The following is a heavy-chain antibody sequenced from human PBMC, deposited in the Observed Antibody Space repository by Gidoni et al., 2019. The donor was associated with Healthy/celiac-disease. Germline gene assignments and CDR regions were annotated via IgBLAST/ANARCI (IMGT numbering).Heavy chain of an antibody. J-gene: IGHJ4*02. CDR1: GFASSSYS. V-gene: IGHV3-21*01. CDR3: ARDPEDIVVVPAAMSVDY. D-gene: IGHD2-2*01. Sequence: EVQLVESGGGLVKPGGSLRLSCADAGFASSSYSMNWVRQAPGKGLEWVSSISSSSSYIYYADSVKGRFTISRDNAKNSLYLQMNSLRAEDTAVYYCARDPEDIVVVPAAMSVDYWGQGTLVTVSS. CDR2: ISSSSSYI.